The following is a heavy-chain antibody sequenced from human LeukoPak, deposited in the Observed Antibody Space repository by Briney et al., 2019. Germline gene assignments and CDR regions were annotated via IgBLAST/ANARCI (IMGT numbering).Heavy chain of an antibody. CDR1: GGSFSGYY. CDR3: AVGGGTDAFDI. D-gene: IGHD3-16*01. Sequence: SETLSLTCAVYGGSFSGYYWSWIRQPPGKGLEWIGEINHSGSTNYNPSLKSRVTISVDTSKNQFSLKLSSVTAADTAVYYCAVGGGTDAFDIWGQGTMVTVSS. CDR2: INHSGST. V-gene: IGHV4-34*01. J-gene: IGHJ3*02.